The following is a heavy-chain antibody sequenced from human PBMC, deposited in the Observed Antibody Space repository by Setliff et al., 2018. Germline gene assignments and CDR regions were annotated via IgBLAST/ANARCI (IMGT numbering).Heavy chain of an antibody. J-gene: IGHJ6*03. CDR1: GFTFNNYA. V-gene: IGHV3-23*01. Sequence: GGSLRLSCVVSGFTFNNYAMTWVRQAPGKGLEWVSTISGSADNTYYADSVKGRFTISRDNSKNTLYLQMNSLRAEDTAVYYCATNPRKGRSGGYYYDDPYYYYMDVWGKGTTVTVSS. CDR3: ATNPRKGRSGGYYYDDPYYYYMDV. D-gene: IGHD3-22*01. CDR2: ISGSADNT.